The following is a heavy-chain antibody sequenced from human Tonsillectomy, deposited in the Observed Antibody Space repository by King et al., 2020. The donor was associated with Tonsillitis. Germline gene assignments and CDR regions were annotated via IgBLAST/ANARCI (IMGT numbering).Heavy chain of an antibody. D-gene: IGHD3-10*01. Sequence: QLVQSGGGVVQPGRSLRLSFAASGFSFNSYCMHWVRQAQGKGLEWLAVISYDGSKEYYADSVKGRFTISRDNSKNTLYLQMNSLRGEDTAVYYCARDPTPHHYGSSDYWGQGTLVTVSS. CDR3: ARDPTPHHYGSSDY. J-gene: IGHJ4*02. V-gene: IGHV3-30*03. CDR1: GFSFNSYC. CDR2: ISYDGSKE.